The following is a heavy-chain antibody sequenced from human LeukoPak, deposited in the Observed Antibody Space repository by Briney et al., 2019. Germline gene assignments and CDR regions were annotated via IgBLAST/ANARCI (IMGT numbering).Heavy chain of an antibody. CDR2: INDHSGNT. J-gene: IGHJ6*02. Sequence: SETLSLTCAVYGGSFSDYYWTWIRQSPGKGLEWIGEINDHSGNTNYNPSLNSRVSISLEKSKNQLSLELRSVTAADTAVYYCARGRIAMIVEVHSFYYGMDVWGQGTTVTVSS. V-gene: IGHV4-34*01. D-gene: IGHD3-22*01. CDR3: ARGRIAMIVEVHSFYYGMDV. CDR1: GGSFSDYY.